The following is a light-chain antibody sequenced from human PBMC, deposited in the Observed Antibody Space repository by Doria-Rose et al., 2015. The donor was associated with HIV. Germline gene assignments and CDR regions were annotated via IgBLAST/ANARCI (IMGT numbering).Light chain of an antibody. Sequence: QSAVTQPPSVSGAPGQRVTISCTGSSSNIGAGYDVHWYQQLPGTAPKLLIYGNSNRPSGVPDRFSGSKSGTSASLAITGLQAEDEADYYCQSYDSSLSGYVVFGGGTTVTVL. J-gene: IGLJ2*01. CDR2: GNS. CDR3: QSYDSSLSGYVV. V-gene: IGLV1-40*02. CDR1: SSNIGAGYD.